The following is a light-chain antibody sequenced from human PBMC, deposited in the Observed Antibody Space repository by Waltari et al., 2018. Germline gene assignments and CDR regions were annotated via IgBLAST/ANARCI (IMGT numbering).Light chain of an antibody. CDR3: CSYVGLGTYV. CDR2: EVT. V-gene: IGLV2-23*02. J-gene: IGLJ1*01. CDR1: SSDVGHYNL. Sequence: QSGLAQPASASGSPGQSITITCTGTSSDVGHYNLVSWYQQRPGKAPRLLIYEVTKRAPGTSDRFSASTAGKTASLSISGLQAQEDEADYYCCSYVGLGTYVFGTGTKVTV.